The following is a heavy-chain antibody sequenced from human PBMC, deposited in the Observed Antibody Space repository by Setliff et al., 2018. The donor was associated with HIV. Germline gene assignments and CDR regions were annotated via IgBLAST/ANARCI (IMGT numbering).Heavy chain of an antibody. CDR2: INPSGGST. V-gene: IGHV1-46*01. J-gene: IGHJ4*02. CDR3: ARVPILRYASPVDM. Sequence: ASVKVSCKASGYTFTSYYIHWVRQAPGQGLEWMGEINPSGGSTSYSEKFRGRATMTRDTSRSTVYMELSSLRFDDTAVYYCARVPILRYASPVDMWGQGTLVNV. CDR1: GYTFTSYY. D-gene: IGHD3-9*01.